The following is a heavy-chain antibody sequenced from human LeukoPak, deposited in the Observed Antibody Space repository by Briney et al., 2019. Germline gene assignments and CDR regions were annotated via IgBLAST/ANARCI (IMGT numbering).Heavy chain of an antibody. D-gene: IGHD3-10*01. V-gene: IGHV3-21*01. CDR3: ARAVGHAGTLDY. CDR2: ISSSSSYI. Sequence: GGSLRLSCEASGFTFSSYGMNWVCQAPGKGLEWVSSISSSSSYIYYADSVRGRFTISRDNAKNSLYLQMNSLRAEDTAVYYCARAVGHAGTLDYWGQGTLVTVSS. CDR1: GFTFSSYG. J-gene: IGHJ4*02.